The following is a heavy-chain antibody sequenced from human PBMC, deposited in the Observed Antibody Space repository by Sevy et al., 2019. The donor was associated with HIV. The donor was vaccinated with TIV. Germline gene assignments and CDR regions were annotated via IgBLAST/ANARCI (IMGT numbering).Heavy chain of an antibody. CDR2: ITSSGSTI. CDR1: GFTFSNFE. V-gene: IGHV3-48*03. Sequence: GGSLRLSCAASGFTFSNFEMNWVRQAPGKGLEWISYITSSGSTIYYAGSVQGRFTISRDKAMNSLFLQMNSLRAEDTAVYYCARATYYYDSSGPYYFDYWGQGTLVTVSS. D-gene: IGHD3-22*01. CDR3: ARATYYYDSSGPYYFDY. J-gene: IGHJ4*02.